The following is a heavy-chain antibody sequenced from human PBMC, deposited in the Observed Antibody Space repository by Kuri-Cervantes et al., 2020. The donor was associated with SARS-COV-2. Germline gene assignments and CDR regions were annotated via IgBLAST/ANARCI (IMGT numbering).Heavy chain of an antibody. D-gene: IGHD1-26*01. J-gene: IGHJ4*02. CDR1: GYTFTSYD. CDR2: MNPNSGNT. V-gene: IGHV1-8*02. CDR3: AVGTVHYFDY. Sequence: ASVKVSCKASGYTFTSYDINWVRQATGQGLEWMGWMNPNSGNTGYAQKFQGRVTMTTDTSTSTAYMELRSLRSDDTAVYYCAVGTVHYFDYWGQGTLVTVSS.